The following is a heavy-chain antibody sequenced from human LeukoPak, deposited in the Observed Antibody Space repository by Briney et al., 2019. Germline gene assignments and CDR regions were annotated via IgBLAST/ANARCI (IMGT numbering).Heavy chain of an antibody. CDR1: GFTFSSYA. Sequence: GGSLRLSCAASGFTFSSYAMSWVRQAPGKGLEWVSAISGSGGSTYYADSVKGRFTISRDNSKNTLYLQMNSLRAEDTAVYYCARDGSVAGTAYLDYWGQGTLVTVSS. V-gene: IGHV3-23*01. D-gene: IGHD6-19*01. J-gene: IGHJ4*02. CDR2: ISGSGGST. CDR3: ARDGSVAGTAYLDY.